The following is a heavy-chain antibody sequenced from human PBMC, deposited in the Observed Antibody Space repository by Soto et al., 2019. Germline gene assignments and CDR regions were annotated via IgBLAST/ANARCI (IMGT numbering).Heavy chain of an antibody. CDR1: RLTSDDPA. D-gene: IGHD3-16*01. CDR3: VRDIEPGGAAP. J-gene: IGHJ5*02. V-gene: IGHV3-9*02. Sequence: GGSLRLSCPASRLTSDDPAMHWVRQAPGKGPEWVSGLIWNSGHIGYADSVRGRFTISRDTAKNSLNLQMNSLRVEDTAFYYCVRDIEPGGAAPWGQGSLVT. CDR2: LIWNSGHI.